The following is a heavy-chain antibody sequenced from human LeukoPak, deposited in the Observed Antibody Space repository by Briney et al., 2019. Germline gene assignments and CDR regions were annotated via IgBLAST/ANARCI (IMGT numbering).Heavy chain of an antibody. Sequence: GASVKVSCKASGYTFTAYYIHWVRQAPGQGLEWMGIINPSGGSTSYAQKFQGRVTMTRDMSTSTVYMELSSLRSEDTAVYYCAGGVDTVPFDYWGQGTLVTVSS. J-gene: IGHJ4*02. CDR3: AGGVDTVPFDY. CDR1: GYTFTAYY. D-gene: IGHD5-18*01. V-gene: IGHV1-46*01. CDR2: INPSGGST.